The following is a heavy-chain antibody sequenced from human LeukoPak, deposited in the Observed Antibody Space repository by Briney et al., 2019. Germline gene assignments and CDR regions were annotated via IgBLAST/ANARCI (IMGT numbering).Heavy chain of an antibody. V-gene: IGHV3-74*01. CDR2: INNDGITT. Sequence: GGSLRLSCAASGFTFRSYWMHWVRQAPGKGLVWVSHINNDGITTSYADSVKGRFTISRDNAKNTLYLQVNSLRAEDTAVYYCARDRGYTQDYWGQGTLVTVSS. D-gene: IGHD5-12*01. J-gene: IGHJ4*02. CDR3: ARDRGYTQDY. CDR1: GFTFRSYW.